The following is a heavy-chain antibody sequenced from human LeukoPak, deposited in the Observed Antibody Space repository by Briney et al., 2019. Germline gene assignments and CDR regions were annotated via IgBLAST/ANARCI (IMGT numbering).Heavy chain of an antibody. CDR2: IYYSGST. D-gene: IGHD6-13*01. J-gene: IGHJ4*02. CDR3: ARAHDSSWAGAYFDY. Sequence: PSETLSLTCTVSGGSISSYYWSWIRQPPGKGLEWIGYIYYSGSTNYNPSLKSRVTISVDTSKNQFSLKLSSVTAADTAVYYCARAHDSSWAGAYFDYWGQGTLVTVSS. CDR1: GGSISSYY. V-gene: IGHV4-59*01.